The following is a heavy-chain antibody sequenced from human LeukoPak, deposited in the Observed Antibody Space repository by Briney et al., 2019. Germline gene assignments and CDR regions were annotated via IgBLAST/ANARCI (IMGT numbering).Heavy chain of an antibody. V-gene: IGHV3-30-3*01. CDR1: GFTFSSYA. D-gene: IGHD3-10*01. Sequence: GRSLRLSCAASGFTFSSYAMHWVRQAPGKGLEWVAVLSYDGSNKYYADSVKGRFTISRDNAKNSLYLQMNSLRAEDTAVYYCARDLGYGSGSFLDYWGQGTLVTVSS. J-gene: IGHJ4*02. CDR3: ARDLGYGSGSFLDY. CDR2: LSYDGSNK.